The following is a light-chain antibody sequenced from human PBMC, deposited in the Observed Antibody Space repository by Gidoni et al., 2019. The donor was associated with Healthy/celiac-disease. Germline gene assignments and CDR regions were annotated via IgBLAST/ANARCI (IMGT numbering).Light chain of an antibody. J-gene: IGLJ2*01. CDR3: SSYTTTSTLVV. CDR2: DVS. CDR1: SSDIGGYDY. V-gene: IGLV2-14*03. Sequence: QSALTQPASVSGSPGQSITISCTGTSSDIGGYDYVSWYQQHPGKAPKLLLYDVSNRPSGVFNRFSGSKSGNTASLTISGLQAEDEADYYCSSYTTTSTLVVFGGGTKLTVL.